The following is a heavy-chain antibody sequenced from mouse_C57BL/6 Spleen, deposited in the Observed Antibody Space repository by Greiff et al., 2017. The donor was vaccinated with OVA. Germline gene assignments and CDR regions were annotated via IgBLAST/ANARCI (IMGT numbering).Heavy chain of an antibody. CDR3: ASGGYFDY. Sequence: EVKLVESGGGLVKPGGSLKLSCAASGFTFSDYGMHWVRQAPEKGLEWVAYISSGSSTIYYADTVKGRFTISRDNAKNTLFLQMTSLRAEDTAMYYCASGGYFDYWGQGTTLTVSS. CDR2: ISSGSSTI. J-gene: IGHJ2*01. V-gene: IGHV5-17*01. CDR1: GFTFSDYG.